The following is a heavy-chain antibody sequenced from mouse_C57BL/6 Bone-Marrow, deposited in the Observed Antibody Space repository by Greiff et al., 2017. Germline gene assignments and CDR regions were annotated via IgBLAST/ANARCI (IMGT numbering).Heavy chain of an antibody. J-gene: IGHJ2*01. V-gene: IGHV1-47*01. CDR1: GYTFTTYR. Sequence: VQLQQPGAELVKPGASVKMSCKASGYTFTTYRIPWLKQNHGKSLEWIGNFHPYNDDTKYNQKFKGKATLTVEKSSSTAYLELSRLTSDDSAVYDGSRGCNCAGYYFDYWGQGTTLTVSS. CDR3: SRGCNCAGYYFDY. CDR2: FHPYNDDT.